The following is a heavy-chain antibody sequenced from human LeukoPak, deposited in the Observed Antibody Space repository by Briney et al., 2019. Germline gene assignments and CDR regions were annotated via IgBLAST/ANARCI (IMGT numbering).Heavy chain of an antibody. CDR1: GGSISSSNW. J-gene: IGHJ4*02. CDR3: ARGLTTHAGTFDY. V-gene: IGHV4-4*02. D-gene: IGHD6-13*01. Sequence: NPSETLSLTCPVSGGSISSSNWWSWVRQPPGKRLEWIGEIYHSGSTNYNPSLKSRVTISVDKSKNQFSLRLNSVTAADTAGYYCARGLTTHAGTFDYWGQGTLVTVSS. CDR2: IYHSGST.